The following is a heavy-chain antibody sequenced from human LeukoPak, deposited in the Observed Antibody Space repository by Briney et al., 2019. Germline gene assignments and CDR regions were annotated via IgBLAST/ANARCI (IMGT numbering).Heavy chain of an antibody. CDR1: GFIFSSFA. D-gene: IGHD3-3*01. Sequence: GGSLRLSCTASGFIFSSFAMNWVRHAPGQGLVWVSRIKGDGISTNYADSVKGRFTISRDIAKNTPYLQMNSLRAEDTGVYYCAKDHYWSIDYWGRGTLVTVSS. CDR3: AKDHYWSIDY. V-gene: IGHV3-74*01. CDR2: IKGDGIST. J-gene: IGHJ4*02.